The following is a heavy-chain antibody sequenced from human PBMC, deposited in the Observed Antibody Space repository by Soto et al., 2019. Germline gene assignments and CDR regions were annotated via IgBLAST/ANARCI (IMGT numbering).Heavy chain of an antibody. CDR1: GFTFSSYG. CDR2: IWYDGSNK. CDR3: ARGEGIVLVPAAPFDP. J-gene: IGHJ5*02. D-gene: IGHD2-2*01. Sequence: QVQLVESGGGVVQPGRSLRLSCAASGFTFSSYGMHWVRQAPGKGLEWVAVIWYDGSNKYYADSVKGRFTISRDNSKNRRYLQLNSLRAEDTAVYYCARGEGIVLVPAAPFDPWGQGTLVTVSS. V-gene: IGHV3-33*01.